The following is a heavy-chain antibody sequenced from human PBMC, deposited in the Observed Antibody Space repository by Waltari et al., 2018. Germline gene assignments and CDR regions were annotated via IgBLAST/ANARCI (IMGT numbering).Heavy chain of an antibody. Sequence: QAQLQQWGAGLLKPSETLSLTCAVYGGSFSGYYWSWIRQPPGKGLEWIGEITHSGSTNHNPSLKSRVTISVDTSKNQFSLKLSSVTAADTAVYYCARVARWLRPFDYWGQGTLVTVSS. D-gene: IGHD5-12*01. V-gene: IGHV4-34*01. CDR1: GGSFSGYY. CDR3: ARVARWLRPFDY. J-gene: IGHJ4*02. CDR2: ITHSGST.